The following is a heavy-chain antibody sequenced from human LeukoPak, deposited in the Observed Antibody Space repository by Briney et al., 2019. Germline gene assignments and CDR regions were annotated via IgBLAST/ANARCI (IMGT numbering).Heavy chain of an antibody. CDR2: IYHSGST. J-gene: IGHJ4*02. Sequence: SGTLSLTCTVSGYSISSGYYWGWIRQPPGKGLEWIGSIYHSGSTYYNPSLKSRVTISVDTSKNQFSLKLSSVTAADTAVYYCARRSGSYWGEGFDYWGQGTLVTVSS. CDR3: ARRSGSYWGEGFDY. D-gene: IGHD1-26*01. V-gene: IGHV4-38-2*02. CDR1: GYSISSGYY.